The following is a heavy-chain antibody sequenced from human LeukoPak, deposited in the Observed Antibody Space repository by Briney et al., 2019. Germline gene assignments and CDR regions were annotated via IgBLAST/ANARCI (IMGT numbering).Heavy chain of an antibody. CDR1: GGSISSGSYY. CDR2: IYYSGST. Sequence: KSSETLSLTCSVSGGSISSGSYYWSWIRQPPGKGLEWIGYIYYSGSTNYNPSLKSRVTISVDTSKNQFSLKLSSVTAADTAVYYCAGGFSTWILLSPAYYYYYMDVWGKGTTVTISS. D-gene: IGHD5-18*01. CDR3: AGGFSTWILLSPAYYYYYMDV. V-gene: IGHV4-61*01. J-gene: IGHJ6*03.